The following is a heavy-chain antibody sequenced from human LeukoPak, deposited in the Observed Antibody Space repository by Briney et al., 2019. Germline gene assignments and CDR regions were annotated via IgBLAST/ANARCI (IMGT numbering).Heavy chain of an antibody. D-gene: IGHD2-2*01. V-gene: IGHV1-69*01. CDR3: ARDRTGSTSWPRLDY. Sequence: GSSVKVSCKASGGTFSSYAISWVRQAPGQGLEWMGGIIPIFGTANYAQKSQGRVTITADESTSTAYMELSSLRSEDTAVYYCARDRTGSTSWPRLDYWGQGTLVTVSS. CDR2: IIPIFGTA. J-gene: IGHJ4*02. CDR1: GGTFSSYA.